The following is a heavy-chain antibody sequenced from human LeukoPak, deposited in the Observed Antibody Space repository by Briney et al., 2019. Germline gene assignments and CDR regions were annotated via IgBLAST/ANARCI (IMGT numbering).Heavy chain of an antibody. D-gene: IGHD3-3*01. CDR1: GFTFSSYA. Sequence: GGSLRLSCAASGFTFSSYAMSWVRQAPGKGLEWVSAISGSGGSTYYADSVKGRFTISRDNSKNTLYLQMNSLRAEDTAVYYFAKDYYDFWSGYSPFDYWGQGTLVTVSS. CDR3: AKDYYDFWSGYSPFDY. V-gene: IGHV3-23*01. J-gene: IGHJ4*02. CDR2: ISGSGGST.